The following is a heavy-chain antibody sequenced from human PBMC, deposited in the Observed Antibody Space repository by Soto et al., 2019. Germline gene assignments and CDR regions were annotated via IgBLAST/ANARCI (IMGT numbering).Heavy chain of an antibody. CDR1: GFTFSSYG. CDR3: ARVAVTTWYMDV. CDR2: IWYDGSNK. D-gene: IGHD4-4*01. V-gene: IGHV3-33*01. J-gene: IGHJ6*03. Sequence: GGSLRLSCAASGFTFSSYGMHWVRQAPGKGLEWVAVIWYDGSNKYYADSVKGRFTISRDNSKNTLYLQMNSLRAEDTAVYYCARVAVTTWYMDVWGKGTTVTVSS.